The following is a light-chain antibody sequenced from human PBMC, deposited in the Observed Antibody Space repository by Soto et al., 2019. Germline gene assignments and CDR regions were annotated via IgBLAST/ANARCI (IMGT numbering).Light chain of an antibody. Sequence: EIVLTQSPATLSLSPGERATLSCRASESVSGNLAWYQRRPGQAPRLLIYDASTRATGIPARFSGSGSGTDFTLTIISLEHEDFGVYYCQQRSKWPITFGQGTRLEIK. CDR3: QQRSKWPIT. CDR2: DAS. V-gene: IGKV3-11*01. CDR1: ESVSGN. J-gene: IGKJ5*01.